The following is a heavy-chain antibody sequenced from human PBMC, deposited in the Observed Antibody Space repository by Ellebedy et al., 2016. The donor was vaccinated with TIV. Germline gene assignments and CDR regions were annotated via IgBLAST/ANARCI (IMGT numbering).Heavy chain of an antibody. Sequence: SGPTLVXPTQTLTLTCTFSGFSLNTSEVRVNWIRQSPGKALEWLARIRWDDDKVYSTSLKARLTVSKDTSKNQVVLRLTNMDPMDTGTYYCARARFCSTAWCLDSWGQGTLVTVSS. CDR2: IRWDDDK. CDR3: ARARFCSTAWCLDS. V-gene: IGHV2-70*04. J-gene: IGHJ5*01. CDR1: GFSLNTSEVR. D-gene: IGHD2-2*01.